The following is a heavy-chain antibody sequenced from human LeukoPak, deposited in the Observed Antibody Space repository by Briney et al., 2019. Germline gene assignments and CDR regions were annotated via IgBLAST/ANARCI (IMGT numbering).Heavy chain of an antibody. Sequence: PGRSLRLSCAASGFTFSSYAMHWVSQAPGKGLEWVAIISYDGSNKYYADSVKGRFTISRDNSKNTLYLQMNSLRAEDTAVYYCARRAGAYSHPYDYWGQGTLVTVSS. J-gene: IGHJ4*02. D-gene: IGHD4/OR15-4a*01. CDR1: GFTFSSYA. CDR2: ISYDGSNK. CDR3: ARRAGAYSHPYDY. V-gene: IGHV3-30*14.